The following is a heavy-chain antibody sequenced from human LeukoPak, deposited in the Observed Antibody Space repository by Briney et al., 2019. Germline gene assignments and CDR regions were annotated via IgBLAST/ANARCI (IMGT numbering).Heavy chain of an antibody. CDR2: ISYDGSNK. Sequence: GGSLRLSCAASGFTFSSYGMHWVRQAPGKGLEWVAVISYDGSNKYYADSVKGRFTISRDNSKNTLYLQMNSLRAEDTSKYYCAKDQTTYCSGASCYQLPDYWGQGTLVTVSS. CDR3: AKDQTTYCSGASCYQLPDY. V-gene: IGHV3-30*18. J-gene: IGHJ4*02. CDR1: GFTFSSYG. D-gene: IGHD2-15*01.